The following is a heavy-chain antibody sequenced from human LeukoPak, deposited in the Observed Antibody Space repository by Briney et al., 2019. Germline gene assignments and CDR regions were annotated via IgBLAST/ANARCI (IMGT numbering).Heavy chain of an antibody. CDR2: ISNSGSYT. D-gene: IGHD6-19*01. J-gene: IGHJ4*02. CDR1: GFTFSDEY. Sequence: GGSLGLSCAASGFTFSDEYMSWIRQAPGKGLEWVSYISNSGSYTNYADSVKGRFTISRDNAKNSLYLQVNSLRAEDTAVYYCARSRGAGPGAYFDYWGQGTLITVSS. CDR3: ARSRGAGPGAYFDY. V-gene: IGHV3-11*03.